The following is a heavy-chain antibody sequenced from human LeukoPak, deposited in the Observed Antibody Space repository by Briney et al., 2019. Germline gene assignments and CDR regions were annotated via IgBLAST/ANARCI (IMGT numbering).Heavy chain of an antibody. J-gene: IGHJ4*02. D-gene: IGHD6-19*01. CDR2: ISASGGST. CDR3: ARRSGIAVAGAFDY. V-gene: IGHV3-23*01. Sequence: GGSLRLSCAASGFTFSSYGMSWVRQAPGKGLEWVSTISASGGSTYYADSVKGRFTISRDNSKNTLYLQVNSLRVEDTAVYYCARRSGIAVAGAFDYWGQGTLVTVSS. CDR1: GFTFSSYG.